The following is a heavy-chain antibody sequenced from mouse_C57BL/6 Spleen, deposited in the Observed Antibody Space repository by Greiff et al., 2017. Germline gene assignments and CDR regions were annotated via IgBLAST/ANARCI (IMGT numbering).Heavy chain of an antibody. D-gene: IGHD4-1*01. V-gene: IGHV5-4*01. CDR1: GFTFSSYA. CDR3: ARESWEKFAY. J-gene: IGHJ3*01. CDR2: ISDGGSYT. Sequence: EVKVVESGGGLVKPGGSLKLSCAASGFTFSSYAMSWVRQTPEKRLEWVATISDGGSYTYYPDNVKGRFTISRDNAKNNLYLQMSHLKSEDTAMYYCARESWEKFAYWGQGTLVTVSA.